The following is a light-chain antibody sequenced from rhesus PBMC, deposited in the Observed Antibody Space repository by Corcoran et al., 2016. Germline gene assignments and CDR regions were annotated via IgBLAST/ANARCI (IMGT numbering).Light chain of an antibody. CDR3: QKYSSSPYS. V-gene: IGKV3-53*02. CDR2: GAA. CDR1: QSVSSY. J-gene: IGKJ2*01. Sequence: IVMTQSPATLSLSPGERATLSCRASQSVSSYLAWYQQKPGQAPKLLIYGAASRATGIPDRFSGSGSRTEFTLTISSLEPEDFAVYYCQKYSSSPYSFGQGTKVEIK.